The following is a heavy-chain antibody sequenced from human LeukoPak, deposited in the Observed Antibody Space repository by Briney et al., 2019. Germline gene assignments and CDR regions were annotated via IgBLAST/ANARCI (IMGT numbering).Heavy chain of an antibody. V-gene: IGHV3-33*01. CDR1: GFIFSNYG. CDR2: TWYDESNK. Sequence: GGSLRLSCAASGFIFSNYGMHWVRQAPGKGLEWVALTWYDESNKYYADSVKGRFTISRDNAKNTLYLQMNSLRAEDTGVYYCAREFGIYTSSSGGGYWGQGTLVTVSS. D-gene: IGHD6-6*01. CDR3: AREFGIYTSSSGGGY. J-gene: IGHJ4*02.